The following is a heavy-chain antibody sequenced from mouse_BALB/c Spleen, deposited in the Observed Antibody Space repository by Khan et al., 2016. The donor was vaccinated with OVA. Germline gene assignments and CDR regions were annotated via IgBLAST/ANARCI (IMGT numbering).Heavy chain of an antibody. CDR3: ARAGYSPWFAY. Sequence: VQLQQSGAELVRPGALVKLSCKASGFNIKDYYIHWVKQRPEQGLEWIGWIDPENGNTIYDPKFQGKANITADTSSNTAYLPFSSLTSEDTAVYYCARAGYSPWFAYWGQGTLVTVSA. V-gene: IGHV14-1*02. J-gene: IGHJ3*01. CDR2: IDPENGNT. CDR1: GFNIKDYY. D-gene: IGHD2-3*01.